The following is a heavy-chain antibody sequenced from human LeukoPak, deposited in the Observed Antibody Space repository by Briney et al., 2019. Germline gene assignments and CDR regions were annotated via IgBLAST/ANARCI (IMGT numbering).Heavy chain of an antibody. Sequence: GRSLRLSCAASGFTFSSFWMHWVRQAPGQGLVWISRINSVGSSTSYADSVKGRFTISRDNAKNTLYLQMNSLRAEDTAVYYCARERTSGWDAFDFWGQGTLVTVSS. CDR1: GFTFSSFW. V-gene: IGHV3-74*01. CDR2: INSVGSST. J-gene: IGHJ5*01. D-gene: IGHD6-19*01. CDR3: ARERTSGWDAFDF.